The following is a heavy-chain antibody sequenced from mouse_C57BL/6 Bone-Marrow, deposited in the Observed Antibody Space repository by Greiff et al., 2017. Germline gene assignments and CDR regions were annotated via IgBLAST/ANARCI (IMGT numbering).Heavy chain of an antibody. CDR3: ARSGPNWYFDV. V-gene: IGHV1-69*01. Sequence: QVQLQQPGAELVMPGASVKLSCKASGYTFTSYWMHWVKQRPGQGLEWIGEIDPSDSYTNYNQKFKGKSTLTVDKSSSTAYMQLSSLTSEDSAVYYCARSGPNWYFDVWGTGTTGTVSS. D-gene: IGHD3-1*01. J-gene: IGHJ1*03. CDR1: GYTFTSYW. CDR2: IDPSDSYT.